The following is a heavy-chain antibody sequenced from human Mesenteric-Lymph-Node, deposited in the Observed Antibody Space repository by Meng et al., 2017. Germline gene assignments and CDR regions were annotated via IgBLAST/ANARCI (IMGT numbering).Heavy chain of an antibody. J-gene: IGHJ4*02. CDR2: IIPIFGTA. D-gene: IGHD3-10*01. CDR1: GGTFSSYA. Sequence: SVKVSCKASGGTFSSYAISWVRQAPGQGLEWMGGIIPIFGTANYAQKFQGRVTITADKSTSTAYMELSSLRSEDTAVYYCARESKTVPYYYGSGSYSQLDYWGQGTLVTVSS. CDR3: ARESKTVPYYYGSGSYSQLDY. V-gene: IGHV1-69*06.